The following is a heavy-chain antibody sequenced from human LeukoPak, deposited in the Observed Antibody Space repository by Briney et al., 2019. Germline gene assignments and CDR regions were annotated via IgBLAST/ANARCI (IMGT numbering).Heavy chain of an antibody. CDR1: GFTFSSYW. Sequence: GSLRLSCEDSGFTFSSYWMSWVRPAPAKGLEWVASIKEDGSEKYYVDSVKGRFTISRDNAKNSLYLQMNSLRAEDTALYYCARVRSGGSCYRSFDYWGQGTLVTVSS. CDR2: IKEDGSEK. J-gene: IGHJ4*02. V-gene: IGHV3-7*03. CDR3: ARVRSGGSCYRSFDY. D-gene: IGHD2-15*01.